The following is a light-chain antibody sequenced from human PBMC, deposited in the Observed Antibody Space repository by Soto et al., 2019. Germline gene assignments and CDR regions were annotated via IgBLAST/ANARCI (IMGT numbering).Light chain of an antibody. Sequence: DIQMTQSPSTLSASGGGAVTCGCRASQSVSGWLAWYQQKPGEAPKLLIYDASALPRGVPSRFSGSGSGTKFTLTIASLQPDDFATYYCQQYETFSGTFGPGTKVDI. J-gene: IGKJ1*01. V-gene: IGKV1-5*01. CDR2: DAS. CDR3: QQYETFSGT. CDR1: QSVSGW.